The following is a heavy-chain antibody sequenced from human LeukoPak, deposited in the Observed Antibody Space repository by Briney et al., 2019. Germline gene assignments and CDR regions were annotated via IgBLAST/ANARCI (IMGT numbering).Heavy chain of an antibody. CDR1: GFTFGDYA. CDR2: IRSKAYGGTT. D-gene: IGHD3-10*01. V-gene: IGHV3-49*04. Sequence: GGSLRLSCTASGFTFGDYAMSWVRQAPGKGLEWVGFIRSKAYGGTTEYAASVKGRFTISRDDSKSIAYLQMNSLKTEDTAVYYCTRDRDGLLWFGELYYWGQGTLVTVSS. J-gene: IGHJ4*02. CDR3: TRDRDGLLWFGELYY.